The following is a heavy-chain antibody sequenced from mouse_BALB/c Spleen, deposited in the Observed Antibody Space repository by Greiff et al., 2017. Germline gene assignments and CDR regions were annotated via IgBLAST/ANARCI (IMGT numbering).Heavy chain of an antibody. Sequence: EVQLQQSGPELVKPGASVKMSCKASGYTFTSYVMHWVKQKPGQGLEWIGYINPYNDGTKYNEKFKGKATLTSDKSSSTAYMELSSLTSEDSAVYYCERQNSSGYAYYYAMDYWGQGTSVTVSS. J-gene: IGHJ4*01. D-gene: IGHD3-1*01. CDR1: GYTFTSYV. CDR3: ERQNSSGYAYYYAMDY. CDR2: INPYNDGT. V-gene: IGHV1-14*01.